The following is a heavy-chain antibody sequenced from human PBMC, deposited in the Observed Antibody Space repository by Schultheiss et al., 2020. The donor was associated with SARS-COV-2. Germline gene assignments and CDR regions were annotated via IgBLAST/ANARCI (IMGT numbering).Heavy chain of an antibody. V-gene: IGHV3-49*04. D-gene: IGHD3-3*01. CDR2: IRSKDYGGTT. CDR1: GFTFSSYS. CDR3: SRDHPGWRGLGYYYGMDV. Sequence: GESLKISCAASGFTFSSYSMNWVRQAPGRGLEWVGFIRSKDYGGTTEYAASVKDRFIISRDDSKSIAYLQMNSLKTEDTAVYYCSRDHPGWRGLGYYYGMDVWGQGTTVTVSS. J-gene: IGHJ6*02.